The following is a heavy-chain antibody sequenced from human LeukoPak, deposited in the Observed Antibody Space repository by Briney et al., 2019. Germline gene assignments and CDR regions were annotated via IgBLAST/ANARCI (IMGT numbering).Heavy chain of an antibody. CDR3: ARGHDYYYSGRQSWFDP. V-gene: IGHV4-59*01. Sequence: TSETLSLTCTVSGGSISSYYWTWIRQPPEKGLEWIGYIHSIGGTNYNPSLKSRVTISVDTSKNQFSLKLSSVTAADTAFYYCARGHDYYYSGRQSWFDPWGQGTLVTVSS. CDR2: IHSIGGT. J-gene: IGHJ5*02. CDR1: GGSISSYY. D-gene: IGHD3-10*01.